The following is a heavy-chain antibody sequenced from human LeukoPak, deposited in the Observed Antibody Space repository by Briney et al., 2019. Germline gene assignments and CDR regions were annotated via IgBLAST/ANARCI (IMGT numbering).Heavy chain of an antibody. CDR2: IYYSGST. J-gene: IGHJ4*02. D-gene: IGHD3-10*01. V-gene: IGHV4-39*01. CDR1: GDFISSSSYY. Sequence: PSETLSPTCTVSGDFISSSSYYWGWIRQPPGKGLEWIGNIYYSGSTQYNPPLESRVTISVDTSKNQFSLKLNSVTAADTAVYYCARIYGSGSYYMRDYYFDYWGQGTLVTVSS. CDR3: ARIYGSGSYYMRDYYFDY.